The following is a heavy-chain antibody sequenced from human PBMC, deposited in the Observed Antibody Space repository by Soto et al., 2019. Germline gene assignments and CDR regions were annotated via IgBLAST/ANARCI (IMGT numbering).Heavy chain of an antibody. CDR3: ARSSGGNFGIIIEGSNWFDP. Sequence: GSVEGSLKGPGDTFTNYYLNLVRQAPRPGVWWMGVINPHGGSTKYAQKFQGRITMTRDTSRSTVYMELSSLRSDDTAIYYCARSSGGNFGIIIEGSNWFDPWGQGTLVTVSS. CDR2: INPHGGST. CDR1: GDTFTNYY. V-gene: IGHV1-46*01. D-gene: IGHD3-3*01. J-gene: IGHJ5*02.